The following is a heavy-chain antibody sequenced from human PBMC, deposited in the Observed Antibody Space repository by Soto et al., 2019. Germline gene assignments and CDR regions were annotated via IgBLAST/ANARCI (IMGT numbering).Heavy chain of an antibody. V-gene: IGHV4-34*01. Sequence: QVQLQQWGAGLLKPSETLSLTCAVYGGSFSGYYWSWIRQPPGKGLEWIGEINHSGSTNYNPSLKSRGTISVDTSKNQFSLKLSSVTAADTAVYYCARGGYCSGGSCYGGAASWFDPWGQGTLVTVSS. J-gene: IGHJ5*02. D-gene: IGHD2-15*01. CDR3: ARGGYCSGGSCYGGAASWFDP. CDR2: INHSGST. CDR1: GGSFSGYY.